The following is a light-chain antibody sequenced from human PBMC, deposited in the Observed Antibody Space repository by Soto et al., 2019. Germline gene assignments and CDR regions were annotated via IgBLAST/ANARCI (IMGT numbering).Light chain of an antibody. V-gene: IGKV1-39*01. Sequence: DIQMTQSPSSLSASIGDRVTMTCRASQTISTYLNWYQQRPGKAPKLLIYDASRLQNAVPPRFSGSGSETDFTLTLRNLQPADFATYYCHLSYSDPRCFGGGTKVDI. J-gene: IGKJ4*01. CDR3: HLSYSDPRC. CDR1: QTISTY. CDR2: DAS.